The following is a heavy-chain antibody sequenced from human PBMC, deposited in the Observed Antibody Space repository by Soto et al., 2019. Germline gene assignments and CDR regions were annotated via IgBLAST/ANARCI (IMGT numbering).Heavy chain of an antibody. V-gene: IGHV3-33*01. Sequence: QVQLVESGGGVVQPGRSLRLSCAASGFTFSSYGMHWVRQAPGKGLEWVAVIWYDGSNKYYADSVKGRFTISRDNSKNTLYLQMNSLRAEDTAVYYCARDLAMVSFDYWGQGTLVTVSS. D-gene: IGHD5-18*01. CDR2: IWYDGSNK. CDR1: GFTFSSYG. J-gene: IGHJ4*02. CDR3: ARDLAMVSFDY.